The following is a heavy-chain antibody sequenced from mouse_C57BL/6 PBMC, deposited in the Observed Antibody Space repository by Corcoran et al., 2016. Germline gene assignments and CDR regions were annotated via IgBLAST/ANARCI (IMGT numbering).Heavy chain of an antibody. CDR3: ARGTTGTKYFDV. D-gene: IGHD4-1*01. V-gene: IGHV9-3*01. J-gene: IGHJ1*03. CDR2: INTYSGVP. Sequence: QIQLVQSGPELKKHGETVKIACKASGYTFTTYGMSWVKQAPGKGLKWMGWINTYSGVPTYADDFKGRFAFSLETSASTAYLQINNLKNEDTATYFCARGTTGTKYFDVWGTGTTVTVSS. CDR1: GYTFTTYG.